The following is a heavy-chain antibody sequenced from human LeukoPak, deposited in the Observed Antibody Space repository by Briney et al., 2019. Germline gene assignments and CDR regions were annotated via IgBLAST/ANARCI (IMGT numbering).Heavy chain of an antibody. CDR2: IYYSGST. CDR1: GGSISSYY. D-gene: IGHD2-15*01. V-gene: IGHV4-59*01. Sequence: SETLSLTCTVSGGSISSYYWSWIRQPPGKGLEWIGYIYYSGSTNYNPSLKSRVTISVDTSKNQFSLKLSSVTAADTAVYYCARVRGFSGGREDYWGQGTLVTVSS. J-gene: IGHJ4*02. CDR3: ARVRGFSGGREDY.